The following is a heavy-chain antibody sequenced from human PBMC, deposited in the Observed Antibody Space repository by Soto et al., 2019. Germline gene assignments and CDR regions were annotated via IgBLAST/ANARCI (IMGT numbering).Heavy chain of an antibody. CDR1: GGTFSSYS. CDR3: ARDGGRLSGGIDY. V-gene: IGHV1-69*01. CDR2: IIPIFGTA. Sequence: QVQLVQSGAEVKKPGSSVKVSCKASGGTFSSYSINWVRQAPGQGLEWMGEIIPIFGTANYAQKFQGRVTITADESTSTAYMELSRLRAEDTAGYYCARDGGRLSGGIDYWGQGTLVTVSS. J-gene: IGHJ4*02. D-gene: IGHD1-26*01.